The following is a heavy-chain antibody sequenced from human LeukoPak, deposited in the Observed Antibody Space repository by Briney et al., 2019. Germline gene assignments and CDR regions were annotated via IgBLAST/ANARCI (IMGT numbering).Heavy chain of an antibody. CDR1: GLTVSSND. J-gene: IGHJ4*02. CDR2: IYSCGST. CDR3: ARVVDHDYGDYCLDY. D-gene: IGHD4-17*01. Sequence: PGGSLRLSCAASGLTVSSNDMSWVRQAPGKGLECISVIYSCGSTDYADSVKGRLTISRDNSKNTLYLQMNSLRAEDTAVYYCARVVDHDYGDYCLDYWGQGTLVTVSS. V-gene: IGHV3-53*01.